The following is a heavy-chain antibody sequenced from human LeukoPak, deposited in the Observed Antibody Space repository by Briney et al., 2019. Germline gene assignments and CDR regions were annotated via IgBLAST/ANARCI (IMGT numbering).Heavy chain of an antibody. Sequence: ASVKVSCKASNYTFTSYGISWVRQAPGQGLEWMGWMNPNSGNTGYAQKFQGRVTMTRNTSISTACMELSSLRSEDTAVYYCAREVRGVLPRDYWGQGALVTVSS. CDR2: MNPNSGNT. V-gene: IGHV1-8*01. D-gene: IGHD3-10*01. CDR3: AREVRGVLPRDY. CDR1: NYTFTSYG. J-gene: IGHJ4*02.